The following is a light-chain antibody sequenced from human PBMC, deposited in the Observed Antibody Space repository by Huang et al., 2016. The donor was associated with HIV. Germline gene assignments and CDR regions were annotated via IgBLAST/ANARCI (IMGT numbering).Light chain of an antibody. CDR2: GAS. V-gene: IGKV3-15*01. J-gene: IGKJ4*01. CDR1: QSSGSN. Sequence: EVVMTQSPATLSVSPGERVTLSCRASQSSGSNLAWYQQKLGQPPRLLIYGASTRATGIPARFSGSGSGTEFTLTISSLQSEDFAVYYCQQYNYWPPLTFGGGTKVEIK. CDR3: QQYNYWPPLT.